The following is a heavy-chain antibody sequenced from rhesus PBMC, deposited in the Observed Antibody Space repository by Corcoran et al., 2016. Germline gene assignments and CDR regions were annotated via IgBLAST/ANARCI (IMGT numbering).Heavy chain of an antibody. Sequence: QVQLQGSGPGLVKPSETLSVTCTVSGDSITDTDYWNFIRQAPGTGMEWVGRGWVSRLHVPHGIPLHRPSLRSRVTLSSVPSTSQFSLTLTSVTAADTALYYCVRATGTTSSYYFDSWGQGVLVTVS. CDR1: GDSITDTDY. J-gene: IGHJ4*01. D-gene: IGHD1-44*01. V-gene: IGHV4-147*01. CDR3: VRATGTTSSYYFDS. CDR2: WVSRLHVPHGIP.